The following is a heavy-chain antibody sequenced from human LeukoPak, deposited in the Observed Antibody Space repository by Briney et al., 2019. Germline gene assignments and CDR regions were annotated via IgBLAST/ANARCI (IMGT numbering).Heavy chain of an antibody. CDR3: AKVKSSGPRSDYYYYGMDV. D-gene: IGHD3-22*01. Sequence: PGGSLRLSCAASGFTSSSYAMSWVRQAPGKGLEWVSAISGSGGSTYYADSVKGRFTISRDNSKNTLYLQMNSLRAEDTAVYYCAKVKSSGPRSDYYYYGMDVWGQGTTVTVSS. J-gene: IGHJ6*02. V-gene: IGHV3-23*01. CDR2: ISGSGGST. CDR1: GFTSSSYA.